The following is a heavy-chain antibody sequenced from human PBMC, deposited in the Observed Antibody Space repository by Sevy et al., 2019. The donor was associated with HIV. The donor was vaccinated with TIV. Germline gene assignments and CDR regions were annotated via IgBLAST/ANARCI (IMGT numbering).Heavy chain of an antibody. J-gene: IGHJ4*02. CDR2: MRQDGRET. D-gene: IGHD3-10*01. CDR1: GFSFSDYW. CDR3: ARGIFGSGSRLGLGY. V-gene: IGHV3-7*03. Sequence: GESLKISCEASGFSFSDYWMTWVRQAPGKGLEWVANMRQDGRETYYVDSVKGRFTVSRDNAKNSLWLQMNSLRAEDTAVYYCARGIFGSGSRLGLGYWGQGTLVTVSS.